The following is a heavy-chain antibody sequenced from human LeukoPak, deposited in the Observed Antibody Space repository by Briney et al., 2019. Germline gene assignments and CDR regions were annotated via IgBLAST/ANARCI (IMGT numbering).Heavy chain of an antibody. CDR1: GDSVSSNIAA. D-gene: IGHD2-15*01. CDR2: TYYRSKWYN. CDR3: AKDCGTGPFACSH. Sequence: SQTFSLTFAISGDSVSSNIAAWNWLRQSPSRGLEWLGRTYYRSKWYNDYAVSVRSRITIDPDTSKNQFSLQLNSVTPEDTAVYYCAKDCGTGPFACSHWGQGTLVTVSS. V-gene: IGHV6-1*01. J-gene: IGHJ4*02.